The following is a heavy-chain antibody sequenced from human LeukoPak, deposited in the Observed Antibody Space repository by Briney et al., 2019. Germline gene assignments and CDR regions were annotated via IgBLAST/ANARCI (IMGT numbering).Heavy chain of an antibody. CDR1: GLTVNSNY. D-gene: IGHD1-26*01. J-gene: IGHJ4*02. CDR2: IYSGGST. CDR3: AKDQAMAPGRFDY. Sequence: GGSLRLSCAASGLTVNSNYMTWVRQAPGKGLEWVSIIYSGGSTHYADSVKGRFTISRDNSKNTLYLQMNSLRAEDTAIYYCAKDQAMAPGRFDYWGQGTLVTVSS. V-gene: IGHV3-53*01.